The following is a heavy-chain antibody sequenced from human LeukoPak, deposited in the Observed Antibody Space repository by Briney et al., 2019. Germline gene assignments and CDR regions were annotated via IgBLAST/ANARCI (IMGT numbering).Heavy chain of an antibody. D-gene: IGHD3-3*01. CDR3: ARGYDFWSVPGGYYYYYYMDV. CDR2: ISHSGSS. J-gene: IGHJ6*03. CDR1: GYSISSGYF. V-gene: IGHV4-38-2*01. Sequence: SETLSLTCAVSGYSISSGYFWAWIRQPPGKGLEWIGSISHSGSSYSKPSLKSRVIISVDTSKNQFSLKLSSVTAADTAVYYCARGYDFWSVPGGYYYYYYMDVWGKGTTVTVSS.